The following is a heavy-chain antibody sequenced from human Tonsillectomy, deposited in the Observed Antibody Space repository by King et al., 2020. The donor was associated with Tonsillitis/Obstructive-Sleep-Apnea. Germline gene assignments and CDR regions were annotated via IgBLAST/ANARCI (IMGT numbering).Heavy chain of an antibody. D-gene: IGHD5-12*01. CDR1: MFTFSSFA. V-gene: IGHV3-23*04. CDR2: ISRWGGNT. Sequence: VQLVESGGGLVQPGESLRLSCAASMFTFSSFAMTWVRKAPGQGLEGVSSISRWGGNTYYSDSGKGRFTISRSNSENTVFLQMYSLRAEDTAVYYCAKAMENSGYDYWFFDLWGRGTLVSVSP. J-gene: IGHJ2*01. CDR3: AKAMENSGYDYWFFDL.